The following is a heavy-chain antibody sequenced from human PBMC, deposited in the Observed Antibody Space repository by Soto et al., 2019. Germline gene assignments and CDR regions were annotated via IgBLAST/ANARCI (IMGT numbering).Heavy chain of an antibody. D-gene: IGHD2-2*02. V-gene: IGHV1-18*04. CDR2: ISAYNGNT. CDR1: GFTFSNAW. CDR3: ARDNIHYGMDV. J-gene: IGHJ6*02. Sequence: SCXASGFTFSNAWMSWVRQAPGQGLEWMGWISAYNGNTNYAQKLQGRVTMTTDTSTSTAYMELRSLRSDDTAVYFCARDNIHYGMDVWGQGTTVTVSS.